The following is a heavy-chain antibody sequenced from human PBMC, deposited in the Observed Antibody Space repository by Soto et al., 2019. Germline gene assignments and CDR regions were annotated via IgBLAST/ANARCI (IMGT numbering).Heavy chain of an antibody. J-gene: IGHJ4*02. Sequence: ASVKVSCKASGGTFSSYAISWVRQAPGQGLEWMGWINPNSGGTNYAQKFQGRVTMTRDTSISTAYMELSRLRSDDTAVYYCARGSSSSDGVDYWGQGTLVTVSS. D-gene: IGHD6-6*01. CDR2: INPNSGGT. CDR3: ARGSSSSDGVDY. V-gene: IGHV1-2*02. CDR1: GGTFSSYA.